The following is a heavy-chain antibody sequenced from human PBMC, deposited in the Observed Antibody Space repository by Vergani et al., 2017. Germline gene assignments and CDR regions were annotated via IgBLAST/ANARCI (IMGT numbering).Heavy chain of an antibody. Sequence: EVQLVESGGGLVQPGGSLRLSCAASGFTFSSYWMSWVRQAPGKGLEWVANIKQDGSEKYYVDSVKGRFTISRDNAKNSLYLQMNSLRAEDTAVYYCAKGHHSGSYSDAFDIWGQGTMVTVSS. CDR2: IKQDGSEK. V-gene: IGHV3-7*03. D-gene: IGHD1-26*01. J-gene: IGHJ3*02. CDR1: GFTFSSYW. CDR3: AKGHHSGSYSDAFDI.